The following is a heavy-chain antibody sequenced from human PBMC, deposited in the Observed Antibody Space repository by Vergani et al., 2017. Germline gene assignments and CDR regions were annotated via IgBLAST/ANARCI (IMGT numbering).Heavy chain of an antibody. CDR2: IRPYTGHT. Sequence: QVQLVQSGAELKTPGASVSVSCKGSSHTFQTYGISWVRQAPGKGLEWMAWIRPYTGHTIYAQKFQDRVTMTAATSKNTAYMELRSLRSDDTAVSFCARVAHSNAEVTPTDFDVWGQGTMVTVSS. CDR3: ARVAHSNAEVTPTDFDV. CDR1: SHTFQTYG. D-gene: IGHD1-26*01. V-gene: IGHV1-18*01. J-gene: IGHJ3*01.